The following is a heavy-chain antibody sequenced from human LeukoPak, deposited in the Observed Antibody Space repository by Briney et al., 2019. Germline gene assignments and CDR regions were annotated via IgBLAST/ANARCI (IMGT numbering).Heavy chain of an antibody. CDR1: GYTFTRYN. CDR2: INPNSGGT. D-gene: IGHD6-6*01. Sequence: GASVKVSCKASGYTFTRYNMHWVRQAPGQGLEWMGWINPNSGGTNYARKFQDRVTMTRDTSISTAYMELSRLRSDDTAVYYCYVGESELVRYYYYGMDVWSQGTTVTVSS. V-gene: IGHV1-2*02. CDR3: YVGESELVRYYYYGMDV. J-gene: IGHJ6*02.